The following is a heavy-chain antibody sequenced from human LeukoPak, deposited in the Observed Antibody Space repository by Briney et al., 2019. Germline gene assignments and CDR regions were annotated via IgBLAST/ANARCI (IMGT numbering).Heavy chain of an antibody. J-gene: IGHJ4*02. CDR3: AILWFGELLEDY. Sequence: VASVKVSCKASGYTFTSYDINWVRQATGQGLEWMGWMNPNSGNTGYAQKFQGRVTMTRNTSISTAYMELSSLRSEDTAVYYCAILWFGELLEDYWGQGTLVTVSS. CDR1: GYTFTSYD. D-gene: IGHD3-10*01. V-gene: IGHV1-8*01. CDR2: MNPNSGNT.